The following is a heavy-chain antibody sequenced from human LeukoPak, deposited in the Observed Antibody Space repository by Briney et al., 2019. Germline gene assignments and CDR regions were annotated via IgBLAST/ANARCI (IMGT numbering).Heavy chain of an antibody. CDR1: GGSISSSGHP. V-gene: IGHV4-39*01. D-gene: IGHD6-13*01. Sequence: SETLSLTCTVSGGSISSSGHPWGWIRQPPGKGLEWTGTIYYTGRTYYNPSLESRVTISVDTSKNQFSLRLSSVTAADTAVYYCAQSLGSSDWMGNWFDRWGQGMLVTVSS. CDR3: AQSLGSSDWMGNWFDR. J-gene: IGHJ5*02. CDR2: IYYTGRT.